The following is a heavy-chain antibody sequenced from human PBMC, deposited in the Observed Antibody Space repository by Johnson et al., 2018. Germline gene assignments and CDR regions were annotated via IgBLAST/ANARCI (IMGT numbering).Heavy chain of an antibody. CDR1: VFTFSDYW. D-gene: IGHD4-17*01. V-gene: IGHV3-74*01. Sequence: VQLQESGGGLVQPRGSLRLSCAASVFTFSDYWMQWVRQGPGKGLVWFSRLSPDWSGAGYPDSVKGRFTISRDNAKTTLYLQMDSLRVEDTAVYFCARGLYGDYVGSEYLQHWGQGTLVTVSS. CDR2: LSPDWSGA. J-gene: IGHJ1*01. CDR3: ARGLYGDYVGSEYLQH.